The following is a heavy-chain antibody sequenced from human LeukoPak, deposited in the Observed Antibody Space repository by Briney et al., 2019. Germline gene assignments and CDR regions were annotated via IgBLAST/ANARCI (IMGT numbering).Heavy chain of an antibody. Sequence: PGGSLRLSCAASGFTFSSYAMSWVRQAPGKGLEWVSAISGSGGSTYCADSVKGRFTISRDNSKNTLYLQMNSLRAEDTAVYYCAKVKYSSSWYGAFDIWGQGTMVTVSS. CDR2: ISGSGGST. J-gene: IGHJ3*02. V-gene: IGHV3-23*01. CDR3: AKVKYSSSWYGAFDI. CDR1: GFTFSSYA. D-gene: IGHD6-13*01.